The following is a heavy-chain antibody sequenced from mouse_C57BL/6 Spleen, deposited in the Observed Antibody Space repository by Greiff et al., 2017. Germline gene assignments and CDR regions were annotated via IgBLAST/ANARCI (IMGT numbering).Heavy chain of an antibody. J-gene: IGHJ2*01. Sequence: EVQLQQSGPELVKPGASVKISCKASGYTFTDYYMNWVKQSHGKSLEWIGDINPNNGGTSYNQKFKGKATLTVDKSSSTAYMELRSLTSEYSAVYHCARRGYGLDYWGQGTTLTVSS. V-gene: IGHV1-26*01. CDR1: GYTFTDYY. CDR2: INPNNGGT. D-gene: IGHD2-10*02. CDR3: ARRGYGLDY.